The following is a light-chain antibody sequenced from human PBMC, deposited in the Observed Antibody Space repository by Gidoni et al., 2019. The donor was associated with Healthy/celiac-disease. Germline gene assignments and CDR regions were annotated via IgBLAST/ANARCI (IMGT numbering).Light chain of an antibody. CDR3: QAWDSSRMV. CDR1: KLGDKY. Sequence: SYEPTQPPSVSVSPGQTASITCSGYKLGDKYACWYQQTPGQSPVLVIYQDRNRPSGIPERFSGSNSGNTATLTICGTQAMDEADYYCQAWDSSRMVFGGGTKLTVL. J-gene: IGLJ2*01. V-gene: IGLV3-1*01. CDR2: QDR.